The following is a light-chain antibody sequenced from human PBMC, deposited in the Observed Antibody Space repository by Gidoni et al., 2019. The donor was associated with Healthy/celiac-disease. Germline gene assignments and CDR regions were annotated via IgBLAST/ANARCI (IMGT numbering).Light chain of an antibody. J-gene: IGLJ1*01. CDR1: KLGEKY. CDR2: QDS. Sequence: SYELTQPPSVSVSPGQTASITCSGDKLGEKYACWSQQKPGQSPVLVIYQDSKRPSGIPERFACSKSGNTATLTISGTQAMDEADYYCQAWDSRTYVFGTGTKVTVL. V-gene: IGLV3-1*01. CDR3: QAWDSRTYV.